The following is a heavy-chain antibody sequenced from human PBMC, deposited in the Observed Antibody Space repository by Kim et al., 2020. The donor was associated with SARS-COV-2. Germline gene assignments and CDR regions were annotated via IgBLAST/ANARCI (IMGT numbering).Heavy chain of an antibody. J-gene: IGHJ6*02. CDR1: GGTFSSYA. V-gene: IGHV1-69*13. Sequence: SVKVSCKASGGTFSSYAISWVRQAPGQGLEWMGGIIPIFGTANYAQKFQGRVTITADESTSTAYMELSSLRSEDTAVYYCARDLVNVCSSTSCYTLRYYYYGMDVWGQGTTVTVSS. CDR2: IIPIFGTA. D-gene: IGHD2-2*02. CDR3: ARDLVNVCSSTSCYTLRYYYYGMDV.